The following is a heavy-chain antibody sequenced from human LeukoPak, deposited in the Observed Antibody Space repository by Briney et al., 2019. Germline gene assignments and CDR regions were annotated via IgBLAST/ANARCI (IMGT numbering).Heavy chain of an antibody. CDR3: AREAVAGTYFDY. Sequence: PSETLSLTCTVSGGSISSHYWSWIRQPPGKGLEWIGYIYYSGSTNYNPSLKSRVTISVDTSKNQFSLKLSSVTAADTAVYYCAREAVAGTYFDYWGLGTLVTVSS. CDR1: GGSISSHY. D-gene: IGHD6-19*01. V-gene: IGHV4-59*11. J-gene: IGHJ4*02. CDR2: IYYSGST.